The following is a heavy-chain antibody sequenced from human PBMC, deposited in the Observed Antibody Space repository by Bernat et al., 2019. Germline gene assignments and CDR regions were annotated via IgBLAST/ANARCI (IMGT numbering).Heavy chain of an antibody. D-gene: IGHD1-26*01. J-gene: IGHJ4*02. CDR3: ARDLVVGATG. Sequence: QVQLVESGGGVVQPGRSLRLSCAASGFTFSSYAMHWVRQAPGKGLEWVAVISYDGSNKYYADSVKGRFTISSDNSKNTLYLQMNSLRAEDTAVYYCARDLVVGATGWGQGTLVTVSS. V-gene: IGHV3-30-3*01. CDR1: GFTFSSYA. CDR2: ISYDGSNK.